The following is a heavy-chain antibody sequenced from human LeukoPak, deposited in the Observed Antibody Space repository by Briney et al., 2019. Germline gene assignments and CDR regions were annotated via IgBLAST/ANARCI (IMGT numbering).Heavy chain of an antibody. CDR1: GGTFSSYA. V-gene: IGHV1-69*05. J-gene: IGHJ4*02. Sequence: SVKVSCKASGGTFSSYAISWVRQAPGQGLEWMGRIIPIFGTANYAQKFQGRVTITTDESTSTAYMELSSLRSEDTAVYYCASPAFYVWGSYRHALDYWGQGTLVTVSS. D-gene: IGHD3-16*02. CDR3: ASPAFYVWGSYRHALDY. CDR2: IIPIFGTA.